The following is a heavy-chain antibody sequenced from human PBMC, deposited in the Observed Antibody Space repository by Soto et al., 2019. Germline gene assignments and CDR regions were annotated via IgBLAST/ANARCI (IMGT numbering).Heavy chain of an antibody. Sequence: ASVKVSCKASGGTFSSYAISWVRQAPGQGLEWMGGIIPIFGTANYAQKFQGRVTITADESTSTAYMELSSLRSEDTAVYYCARALTRYCSSTSCYNWFDPWGQGTLVTVSS. V-gene: IGHV1-69*13. CDR2: IIPIFGTA. D-gene: IGHD2-2*01. CDR3: ARALTRYCSSTSCYNWFDP. J-gene: IGHJ5*02. CDR1: GGTFSSYA.